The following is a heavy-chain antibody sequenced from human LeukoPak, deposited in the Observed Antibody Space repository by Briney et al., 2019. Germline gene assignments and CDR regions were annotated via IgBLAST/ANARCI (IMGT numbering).Heavy chain of an antibody. CDR3: ARDPLYGDYTFYYFDY. J-gene: IGHJ4*02. V-gene: IGHV1-69*13. Sequence: ASVKVSCKASGGTFSSYGISWVRQAPGQGLEWMGGVIPISSTTNYAQNFQGRVTITADESTSTAYMEVSSLTSEDTAVYYCARDPLYGDYTFYYFDYWGQGTLVTVSS. CDR1: GGTFSSYG. D-gene: IGHD4-17*01. CDR2: VIPISSTT.